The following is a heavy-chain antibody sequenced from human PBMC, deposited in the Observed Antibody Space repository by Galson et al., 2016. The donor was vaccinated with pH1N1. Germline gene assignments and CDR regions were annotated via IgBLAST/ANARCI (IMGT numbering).Heavy chain of an antibody. V-gene: IGHV1-46*03. CDR3: AQYYTSTTCPPPGMDV. Sequence: VKVSCKASGYTFTSYYMHWVRQAPGQGLEWMGIINPSDGTTTSAQNFQGRITLTRDTSTSTVYMDLSRLRSEDTAVYSCAQYYTSTTCPPPGMDVWGQGTSVSVSS. CDR1: GYTFTSYY. J-gene: IGHJ6*02. D-gene: IGHD2-2*01. CDR2: INPSDGTT.